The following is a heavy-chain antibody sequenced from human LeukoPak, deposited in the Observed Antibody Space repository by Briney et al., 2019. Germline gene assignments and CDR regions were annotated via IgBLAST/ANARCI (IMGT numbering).Heavy chain of an antibody. CDR1: GYSISSGYY. D-gene: IGHD3-10*01. CDR2: IYHSGST. J-gene: IGHJ4*02. V-gene: IGHV4-38-2*02. Sequence: SETLSLTCTVSGYSISSGYYWGWIRQPPGKGLEWIGSIYHSGSTYYNPSLKSRVTISVDTSKNQFSLKLSSVTAADTAVYYCASYGSGSYGRTADYWGQGTLVTVSS. CDR3: ASYGSGSYGRTADY.